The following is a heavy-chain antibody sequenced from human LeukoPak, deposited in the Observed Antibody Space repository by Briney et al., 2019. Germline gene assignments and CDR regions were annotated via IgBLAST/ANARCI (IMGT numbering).Heavy chain of an antibody. CDR2: IYHSGST. CDR3: VTNRAGTYDRPFDI. CDR1: GGSISSGSYY. Sequence: KSSQTLSLTCTVSGGSISSGSYYWSWIRQPPGKGLEWIGYIYHSGSTYYNPSLKSRVTISVDRSKNQFSLKLSSVTATDTAVYFCVTNRAGTYDRPFDIWGQGTMVTVSS. D-gene: IGHD1-26*01. V-gene: IGHV4-30-2*01. J-gene: IGHJ3*02.